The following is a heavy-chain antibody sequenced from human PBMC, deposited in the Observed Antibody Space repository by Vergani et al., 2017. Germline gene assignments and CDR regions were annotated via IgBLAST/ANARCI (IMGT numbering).Heavy chain of an antibody. Sequence: QVQLQESGPGLLKPSQTLSLTCTVSGGSISSGDYYWSWIRQPPGKGLEWIWYIYYSGSTYYNPSLKSRVTISVDTSKNQFSLKLSSVTAADAAVYYCARGTLHRAGAFDPWGQGTLVTVSS. CDR2: IYYSGST. CDR1: GGSISSGDYY. CDR3: ARGTLHRAGAFDP. D-gene: IGHD1-1*01. V-gene: IGHV4-30-4*08. J-gene: IGHJ5*02.